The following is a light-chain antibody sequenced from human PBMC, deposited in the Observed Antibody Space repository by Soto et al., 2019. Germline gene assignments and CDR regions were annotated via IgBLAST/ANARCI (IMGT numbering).Light chain of an antibody. CDR1: SSNIGSNY. J-gene: IGLJ3*02. CDR2: SDN. V-gene: IGLV1-47*02. CDR3: ATWDDSLGWV. Sequence: QSALTQPPSASGTPGQRVTISCSESSSNIGSNYVYWYQQFPGTAPKLLIYSDNQRPSGVPDRFSGSKSGTSASLAISGLRSEDEADYYCATWDDSLGWVFGGGTKLTVL.